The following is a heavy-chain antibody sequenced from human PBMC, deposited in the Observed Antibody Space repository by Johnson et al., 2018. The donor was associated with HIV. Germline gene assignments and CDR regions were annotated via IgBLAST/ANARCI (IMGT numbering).Heavy chain of an antibody. CDR1: GFTFSSYA. CDR3: ARAEDYTGGAFDI. D-gene: IGHD2-2*02. CDR2: ISYDGSNK. Sequence: QVQLVESGGGLVKPGGSLRLSCAASGFTFSSYAMHWVRQAPGQGLEWVALISYDGSNKYYADPVKGPFTISRDNAKNSLYLQMNSLRAEDTALYYCARAEDYTGGAFDIWGQGTMVTVSS. J-gene: IGHJ3*02. V-gene: IGHV3-30-3*01.